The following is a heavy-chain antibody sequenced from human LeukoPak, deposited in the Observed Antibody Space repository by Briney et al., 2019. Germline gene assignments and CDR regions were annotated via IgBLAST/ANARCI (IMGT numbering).Heavy chain of an antibody. Sequence: TSETLSLTCTVSGGSISSSRYSWGWIRQPPGQGLEWIGSIYYSGSAYYNPSLKSRVTISVDTSKNQFSLKLSSVTAADTAVYYCARLRTYCSSSSCFLYVFDYWGQGTLVTVSS. V-gene: IGHV4-39*01. J-gene: IGHJ4*02. CDR1: GGSISSSRYS. CDR3: ARLRTYCSSSSCFLYVFDY. D-gene: IGHD2-2*01. CDR2: IYYSGSA.